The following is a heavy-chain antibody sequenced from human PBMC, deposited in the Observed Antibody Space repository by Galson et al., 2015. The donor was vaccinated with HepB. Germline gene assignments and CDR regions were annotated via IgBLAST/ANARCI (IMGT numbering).Heavy chain of an antibody. CDR1: GYIFTSYA. D-gene: IGHD6-19*01. Sequence: SVKVSCKASGYIFTSYAISWVRQAPGQGLEWMGWVSAYNGNTNYAQNFQGRVTMTTDTSTSTAYMELRSLTSDDTAVYYCGRLYSSGWPLEGFDYWGQGTLVTVSS. CDR3: GRLYSSGWPLEGFDY. V-gene: IGHV1-18*01. J-gene: IGHJ4*02. CDR2: VSAYNGNT.